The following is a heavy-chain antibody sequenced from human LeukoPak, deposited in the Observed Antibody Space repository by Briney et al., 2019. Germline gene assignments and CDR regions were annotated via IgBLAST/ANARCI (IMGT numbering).Heavy chain of an antibody. CDR3: ARGHDILTGYDY. CDR2: INPNSGGT. CDR1: GYTFTGYY. Sequence: ASVTVSCKASGYTFTGYYMHWVRQAPGRGLEWRGWINPNSGGTNYAQKFQGRVTMTRDTSISTAYMELGRLRSDDTAVYYCARGHDILTGYDYWGQGTLVTVSS. J-gene: IGHJ4*02. D-gene: IGHD3-9*01. V-gene: IGHV1-2*02.